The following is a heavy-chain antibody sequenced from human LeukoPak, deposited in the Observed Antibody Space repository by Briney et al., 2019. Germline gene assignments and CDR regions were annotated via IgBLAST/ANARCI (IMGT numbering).Heavy chain of an antibody. J-gene: IGHJ4*02. CDR1: GFTFSNHG. D-gene: IGHD1-26*01. CDR2: IWHDGSNK. Sequence: GRSLRLSCAASGFTFSNHGMHWVRQPPGKGLEWVAVIWHDGSNKYYGGSVKGRFTISRDNSKNTVYLQMNSLRAEDTAMYYCARQGIGSYFLDYWGQGTLVTVSS. CDR3: ARQGIGSYFLDY. V-gene: IGHV3-33*01.